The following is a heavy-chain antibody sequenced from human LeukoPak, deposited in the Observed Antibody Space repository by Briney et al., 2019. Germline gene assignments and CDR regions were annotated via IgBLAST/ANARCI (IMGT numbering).Heavy chain of an antibody. CDR3: ARNRPGYSSGWSDY. D-gene: IGHD6-19*01. Sequence: SETLSLTCTVSGGSISSGGYYWSWIRQHPGKGLEWIGYIYYSGSTYYNPSLKSRVTISVDTSKNQFSLKLSSVTAADTAVYYCARNRPGYSSGWSDYWGQGTLVTVSS. CDR1: GGSISSGGYY. CDR2: IYYSGST. J-gene: IGHJ4*02. V-gene: IGHV4-31*03.